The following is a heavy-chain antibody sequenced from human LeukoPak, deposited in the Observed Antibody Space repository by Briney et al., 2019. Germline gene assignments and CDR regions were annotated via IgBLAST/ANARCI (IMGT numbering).Heavy chain of an antibody. CDR3: AELGITMIGGV. CDR1: GFTFSSYE. V-gene: IGHV3-48*03. D-gene: IGHD3-10*02. CDR2: ISSSGSTI. J-gene: IGHJ6*04. Sequence: GGSLTLSCAASGFTFSSYEMNWVGQAPGKGLEWVLYISSSGSTIYYADSVKGRFTIPRENAKNSLYLQMNSLSAEDTAVYYCAELGITMIGGVWGKGTTVTISS.